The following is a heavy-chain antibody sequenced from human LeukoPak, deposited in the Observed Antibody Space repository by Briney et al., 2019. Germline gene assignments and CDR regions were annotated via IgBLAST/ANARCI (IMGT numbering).Heavy chain of an antibody. CDR2: ISYSGNTT. J-gene: IGHJ4*02. Sequence: GGSLRLSCAASGFTFSSYAMSWVRQAPRKGLEWVSGISYSGNTTYYADSVKGRFTISRDNSKNTLYLQMYSLRAEDTAVYYCAKVKWGSYYFDYWGQGTLVTVSS. CDR3: AKVKWGSYYFDY. CDR1: GFTFSSYA. V-gene: IGHV3-23*01. D-gene: IGHD3-16*01.